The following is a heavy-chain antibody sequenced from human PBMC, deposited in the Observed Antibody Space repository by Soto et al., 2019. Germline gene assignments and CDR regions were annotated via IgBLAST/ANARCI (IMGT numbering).Heavy chain of an antibody. J-gene: IGHJ6*02. D-gene: IGHD2-15*01. CDR2: IWYDGSNK. CDR3: ATYCSGGSCYSGYYYDGMDV. CDR1: GFTFSSYG. V-gene: IGHV3-33*01. Sequence: QVQLVESGGGVVQPGRSLRLSCAASGFTFSSYGMHWVRQAPGKGLEWVAVIWYDGSNKYYADSVKGRFTISRDNSKNTLYLQMNSLRAEDTAVYYCATYCSGGSCYSGYYYDGMDVWCQGTTVTVSS.